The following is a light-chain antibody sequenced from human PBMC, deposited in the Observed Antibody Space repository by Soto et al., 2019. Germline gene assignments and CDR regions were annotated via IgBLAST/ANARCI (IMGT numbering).Light chain of an antibody. V-gene: IGKV3-20*01. CDR1: QSVSSSY. Sequence: IGLTQSPGTLSLSPGEIATRSCRASQSVSSSYLAWYQQKPGQAPRLLIYGASSRATGIPARFSGSGSGTEFNLTISSLQSEDFAVYFCQQYDDWLRLTFGGGTKVDIK. J-gene: IGKJ4*01. CDR2: GAS. CDR3: QQYDDWLRLT.